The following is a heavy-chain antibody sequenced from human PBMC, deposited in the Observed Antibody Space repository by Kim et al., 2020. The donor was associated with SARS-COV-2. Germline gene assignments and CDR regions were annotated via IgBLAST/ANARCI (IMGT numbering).Heavy chain of an antibody. Sequence: LKSRVPISVDTSKNQFSLKLSSVTAADTAVYYCASSLRVVGPYYYYGMDVWGQGTTVTVSS. J-gene: IGHJ6*02. V-gene: IGHV4-34*01. D-gene: IGHD2-15*01. CDR3: ASSLRVVGPYYYYGMDV.